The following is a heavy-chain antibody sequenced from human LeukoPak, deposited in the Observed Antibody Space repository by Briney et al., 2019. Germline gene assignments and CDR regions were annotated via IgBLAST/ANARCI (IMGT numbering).Heavy chain of an antibody. J-gene: IGHJ6*03. CDR3: ARQKASRSVRGGMDYYYMDV. CDR1: AFTFSDFG. Sequence: GGSLRLSCAASAFTFSDFGMSWVRQAPGKGLEWVSVISSSGGTISYADSVKGRFTISRDNAKNSLYLQVNSLRAEDTALYYWARQKASRSVRGGMDYYYMDVCGKATTVTASS. D-gene: IGHD3-10*02. V-gene: IGHV3-48*04. CDR2: ISSSGGTI.